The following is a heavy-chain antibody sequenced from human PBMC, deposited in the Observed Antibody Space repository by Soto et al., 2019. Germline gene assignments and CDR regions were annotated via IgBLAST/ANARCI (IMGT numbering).Heavy chain of an antibody. CDR2: IWYDGTAT. CDR3: ARNVGSSGSSRWVDT. CDR1: GFTLSNYG. Sequence: QVQLVESGGGVVQPGRSLTLSCVASGFTLSNYGMHWVRQAPGKGREWVAVIWYDGTATYSADSVKGRFSISRDNAKKDLFLQLSSLRAEDTAVYYWARNVGSSGSSRWVDTWGQGTLVTVSA. D-gene: IGHD3-10*01. V-gene: IGHV3-33*01. J-gene: IGHJ5*02.